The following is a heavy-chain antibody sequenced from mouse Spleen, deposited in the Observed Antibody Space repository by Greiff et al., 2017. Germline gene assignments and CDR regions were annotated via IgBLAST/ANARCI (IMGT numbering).Heavy chain of an antibody. J-gene: IGHJ3*01. D-gene: IGHD1-1*01. Sequence: QVQLQQPGAELVMPGASVKLSCKASGYPFTSYWMHWVKQRPGQGLEWIGEIDPSDSYTNYNQKFKGKATLTVDTSSSTAYMQLRSLTSEDSAVYDCARFGDYGHWPFAYWGQGTLVTVSA. CDR1: GYPFTSYW. CDR2: IDPSDSYT. V-gene: IGHV1-69*01. CDR3: ARFGDYGHWPFAY.